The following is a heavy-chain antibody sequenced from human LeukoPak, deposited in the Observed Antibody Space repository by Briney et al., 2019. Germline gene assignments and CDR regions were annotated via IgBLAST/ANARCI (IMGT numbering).Heavy chain of an antibody. D-gene: IGHD3-9*01. CDR3: ARSGTLTGYLY. V-gene: IGHV4-59*07. CDR1: GGSLSIFN. CDR2: IFYSGST. Sequence: SDPLSPTCTLLGGSLSIFNWTWIWQPPGEGRERMGYIFYSGSTNYTTFHKSRVTMSVDTSKNQFCLKLNSVTAADTAVYYCARSGTLTGYLYWGQGALVTVSS. J-gene: IGHJ4*02.